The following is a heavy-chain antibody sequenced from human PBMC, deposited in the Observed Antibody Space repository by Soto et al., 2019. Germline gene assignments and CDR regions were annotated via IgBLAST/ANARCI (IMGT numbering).Heavy chain of an antibody. Sequence: QVQLQESGPGLVKPSQTLSLTCTVSGGSISSGDYYWSWIRQPPGKGLEWIGYIYYSGSTYYNPSLKRRXXIXVXXSKNQFSLKLSSVTAADTAVYYCARVVADSALIDYWGQGTLVTVSS. CDR1: GGSISSGDYY. V-gene: IGHV4-30-4*01. J-gene: IGHJ4*02. D-gene: IGHD2-15*01. CDR2: IYYSGST. CDR3: ARVVADSALIDY.